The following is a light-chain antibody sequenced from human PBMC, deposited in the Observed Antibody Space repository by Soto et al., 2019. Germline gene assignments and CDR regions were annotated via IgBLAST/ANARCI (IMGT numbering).Light chain of an antibody. CDR2: EGS. CDR1: SSDVGSYNL. J-gene: IGLJ1*01. V-gene: IGLV2-23*01. CDR3: CSYAGSSTPYV. Sequence: QSALTQPASVSGSPGQSITISCTGTSSDVGSYNLVSWYQQHPGKAPKFMIYEGSKRPSGVSNRFSGSKSGNTASLTISGLQAEDEADYYCCSYAGSSTPYVFGTGTKGTVL.